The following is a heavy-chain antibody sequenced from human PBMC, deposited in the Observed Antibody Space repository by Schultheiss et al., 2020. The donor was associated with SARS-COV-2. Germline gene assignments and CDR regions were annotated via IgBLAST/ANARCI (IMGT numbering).Heavy chain of an antibody. J-gene: IGHJ3*02. CDR1: CYSITTSG. Sequence: ASVKVSCKASCYSITTSGITWVRQAPGQGLEWMAWINTYNGNKNSAQKFQGRVTMTTDTSTSTAYMELTSLTTDDTAVYYCAREGELLTRPTPGPNAFDIWGQGTMVTVSS. CDR3: AREGELLTRPTPGPNAFDI. D-gene: IGHD1-26*01. CDR2: INTYNGNK. V-gene: IGHV1-18*04.